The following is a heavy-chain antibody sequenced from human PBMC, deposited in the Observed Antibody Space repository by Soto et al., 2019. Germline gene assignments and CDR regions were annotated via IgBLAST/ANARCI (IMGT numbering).Heavy chain of an antibody. V-gene: IGHV3-9*01. D-gene: IGHD4-4*01. CDR2: ISWNSGSI. Sequence: GGSLXLSCAAPGFTFDEYPMHWVRQAPGKGLEWVSGISWNSGSIGYADSVKGRFTISRDNGKNSLYLQMDSLRAEDTALYYCAKGSPTAVYYYMGVWGKGTTVTVSS. CDR1: GFTFDEYP. CDR3: AKGSPTAVYYYMGV. J-gene: IGHJ6*03.